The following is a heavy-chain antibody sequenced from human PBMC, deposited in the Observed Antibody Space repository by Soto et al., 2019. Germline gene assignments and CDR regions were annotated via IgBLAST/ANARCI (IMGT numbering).Heavy chain of an antibody. Sequence: SETLSLTCTVSGGSISSSSYYWGWIRQPPGKGLEWIGGIYYAGSTYHNPSLKSRVTISVDTSRNEFSLKVTSVTASDTAVHYCARLVFYCSGTSCYDHYYYGLDIWGQGTTVTVSS. D-gene: IGHD2-2*01. CDR3: ARLVFYCSGTSCYDHYYYGLDI. V-gene: IGHV4-39*01. J-gene: IGHJ6*02. CDR2: IYYAGST. CDR1: GGSISSSSYY.